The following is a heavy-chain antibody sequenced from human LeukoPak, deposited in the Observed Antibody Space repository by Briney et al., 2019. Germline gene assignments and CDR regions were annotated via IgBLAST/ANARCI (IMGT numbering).Heavy chain of an antibody. D-gene: IGHD3-10*01. CDR1: GFTFSSYG. Sequence: GGSLRLSCAASGFTFSSYGMHWVRQAPGKGLEWGAVISYDGSNKYYADSVKGRFTISRDNSKNTLYLQMNSLRAEDTAVYYCAKLARWFGELSPFDYWGQGTLVTVSS. J-gene: IGHJ4*02. CDR2: ISYDGSNK. V-gene: IGHV3-30*18. CDR3: AKLARWFGELSPFDY.